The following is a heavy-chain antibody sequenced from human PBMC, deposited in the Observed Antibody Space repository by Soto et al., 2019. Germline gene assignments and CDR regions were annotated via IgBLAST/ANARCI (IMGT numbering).Heavy chain of an antibody. J-gene: IGHJ4*02. D-gene: IGHD2-15*01. CDR2: IWYDGSNK. V-gene: IGHV3-33*01. Sequence: QVQLVESGGGVVQPGRSLRLSCAASGFTFSSYGMHWVRQAPGKGLEWVAVIWYDGSNKYYADSVKGRFTISRDNSKNTLYLQMNSLRAEDTALYYCARDFVVVGYFDYWGQGTLVTVSS. CDR3: ARDFVVVGYFDY. CDR1: GFTFSSYG.